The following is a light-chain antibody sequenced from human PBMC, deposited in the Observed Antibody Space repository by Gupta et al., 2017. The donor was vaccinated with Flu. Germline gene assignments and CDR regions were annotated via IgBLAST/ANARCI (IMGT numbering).Light chain of an antibody. Sequence: PSSVSASVGDRVTITCRASQGSSSWLAWYQQKPGKAPKLLIYAASSLQSGVPSRFSGSGSGTDFTLKISRLQPEDVATYYCQQAKRFPRTFGEGTKVEIK. CDR2: AAS. J-gene: IGKJ4*01. V-gene: IGKV1-12*01. CDR3: QQAKRFPRT. CDR1: QGSSSW.